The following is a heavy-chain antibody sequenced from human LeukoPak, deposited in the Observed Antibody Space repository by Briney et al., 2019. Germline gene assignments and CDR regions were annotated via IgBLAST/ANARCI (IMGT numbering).Heavy chain of an antibody. Sequence: GGSLRLSCAASGFTFSNYAMSWVRQAPGKGLEWVSAISNSPGYTYYADSVKGRFTISRDDSKNTLYLQMNSLRAEDTAVYYCAKDKNDYTNYMGAFDFWGQGTMVTVSS. CDR1: GFTFSNYA. J-gene: IGHJ3*01. CDR3: AKDKNDYTNYMGAFDF. CDR2: ISNSPGYT. D-gene: IGHD4-11*01. V-gene: IGHV3-23*01.